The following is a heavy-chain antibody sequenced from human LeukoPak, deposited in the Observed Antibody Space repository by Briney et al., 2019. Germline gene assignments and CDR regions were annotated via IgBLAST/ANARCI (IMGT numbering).Heavy chain of an antibody. Sequence: ASVKVSCKASGYTFTSYGISWVRQAPGQGLERMGWISAYNGNTNYAQKLQGRVTMTTDTSTSTAYMELRSLRSDDTAVYYCARVRDTMVRGVIYPPVLDYWGQGTLVTVSS. J-gene: IGHJ4*02. D-gene: IGHD3-10*01. CDR1: GYTFTSYG. CDR2: ISAYNGNT. V-gene: IGHV1-18*04. CDR3: ARVRDTMVRGVIYPPVLDY.